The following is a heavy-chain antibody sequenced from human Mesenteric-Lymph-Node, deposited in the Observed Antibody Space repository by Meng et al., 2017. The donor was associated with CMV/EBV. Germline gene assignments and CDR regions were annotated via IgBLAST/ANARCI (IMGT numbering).Heavy chain of an antibody. CDR3: TSTIRFLEWPPFDY. CDR2: IRSKAYGGTT. D-gene: IGHD3-3*01. J-gene: IGHJ4*02. Sequence: GESLKISCTASGFTFGDYAMSWVRQAPGKGLEWVGFIRSKAYGGTTEYAASVKGRFTISRDDSKSIAYLQMNSLKTEDTAVYYCTSTIRFLEWPPFDYWGQGTLVTVSS. V-gene: IGHV3-49*04. CDR1: GFTFGDYA.